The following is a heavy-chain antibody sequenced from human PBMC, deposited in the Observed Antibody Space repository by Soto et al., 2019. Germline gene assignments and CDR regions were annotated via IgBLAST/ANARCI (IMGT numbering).Heavy chain of an antibody. J-gene: IGHJ6*02. CDR2: ISGSGGST. CDR3: AKDLGITTVAYYYGMDV. V-gene: IGHV3-23*01. Sequence: LRVSCAASGFTFSSYAMSWVRQAPGKGLEWVSAISGSGGSTYYADSVKGRFTISRDNSKNTLYLQMNSLRAEDTAVYYCAKDLGITTVAYYYGMDVWGQGTTVTVSS. CDR1: GFTFSSYA. D-gene: IGHD4-17*01.